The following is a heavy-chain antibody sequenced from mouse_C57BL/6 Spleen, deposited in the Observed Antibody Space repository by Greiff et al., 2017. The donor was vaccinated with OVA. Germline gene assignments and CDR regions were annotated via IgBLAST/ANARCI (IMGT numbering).Heavy chain of an antibody. D-gene: IGHD2-3*01. CDR3: ARGNDGYHAY. V-gene: IGHV1-42*01. CDR1: GYSFTGYY. Sequence: EVQLQQSGPELVKPGASVKISCKASGYSFTGYYMNWVKQSPEKSLEWIGEINPSTGGTTYNQKFKAKATLTVDKSSSTAYMQLKSLTSEDSAVYYCARGNDGYHAYWGQGTLVTVSA. CDR2: INPSTGGT. J-gene: IGHJ3*01.